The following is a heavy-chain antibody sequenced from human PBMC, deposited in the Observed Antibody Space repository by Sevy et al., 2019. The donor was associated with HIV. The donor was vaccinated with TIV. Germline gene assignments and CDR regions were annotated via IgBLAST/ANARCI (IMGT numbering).Heavy chain of an antibody. Sequence: GESLKISCAASGFTFSSYAMSWVRQAPGKGLEWVSAISGSGGSTYYADSVKGRFTISRDNSKNTLYLQMNSLGAEDTAVYYCAKIGSGSYYIFYYFDYWGQGTLVTVSS. CDR2: ISGSGGST. CDR1: GFTFSSYA. J-gene: IGHJ4*02. V-gene: IGHV3-23*01. CDR3: AKIGSGSYYIFYYFDY. D-gene: IGHD1-26*01.